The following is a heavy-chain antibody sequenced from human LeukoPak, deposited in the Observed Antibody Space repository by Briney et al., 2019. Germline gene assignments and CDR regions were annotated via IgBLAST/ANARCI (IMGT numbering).Heavy chain of an antibody. CDR2: ISSSSYI. D-gene: IGHD3-16*01. CDR3: ARDRGRGSYYYYYGVDV. CDR1: GFTFSSYS. V-gene: IGHV3-21*01. J-gene: IGHJ6*02. Sequence: GGSLRLSCAASGFTFSSYSMNWVRQAPGKGLEWVSSISSSSYIYYADSVKGRFTISRDNAKNSLYLQMNSLRAEDTAVYYCARDRGRGSYYYYYGVDVWAQGTTVTVSS.